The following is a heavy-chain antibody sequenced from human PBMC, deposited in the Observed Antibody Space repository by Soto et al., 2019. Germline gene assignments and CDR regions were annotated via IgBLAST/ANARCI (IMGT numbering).Heavy chain of an antibody. J-gene: IGHJ4*02. D-gene: IGHD1-26*01. CDR2: ISDDGSKK. CDR3: AKVGDVYNSFFDY. V-gene: IGHV3-30*18. Sequence: LSCSSSGFTLSNCGMHCVRPASGQGLEWVAVISDDGSKKYYVDSVKGRFTISRDISKNTLYLQMNSLRPEDTAVYYCAKVGDVYNSFFDYWGQGDLVNVSA. CDR1: GFTLSNCG.